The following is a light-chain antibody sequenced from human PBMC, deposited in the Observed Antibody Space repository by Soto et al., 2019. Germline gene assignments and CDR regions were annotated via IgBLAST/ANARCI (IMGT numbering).Light chain of an antibody. Sequence: DIKMTQSPSTLSASVGDRVTITCRASQRISTYLAWYQQKPGKAPNLLIYKASSLESGVPSRFSGSGSGTEFTLTISSLQPDDFATYYCQQYNTLWTFGQGTKVEIK. J-gene: IGKJ1*01. V-gene: IGKV1-5*03. CDR3: QQYNTLWT. CDR1: QRISTY. CDR2: KAS.